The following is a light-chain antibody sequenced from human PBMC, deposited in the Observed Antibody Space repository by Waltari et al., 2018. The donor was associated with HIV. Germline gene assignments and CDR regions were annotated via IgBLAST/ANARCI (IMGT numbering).Light chain of an antibody. J-gene: IGKJ4*01. CDR1: RTVLYNRIY. Sequence: DIVMTQYPDSLAVSLGARATDTCTYSRTVLYNRIYLALYQQKPGQPPKVLIYWASTRAIGVPDRFSGSGSGTDFSLTISRVQADDVAIYYCQQYYTLRSTFGGGTKIEI. V-gene: IGKV4-1*01. CDR2: WAS. CDR3: QQYYTLRST.